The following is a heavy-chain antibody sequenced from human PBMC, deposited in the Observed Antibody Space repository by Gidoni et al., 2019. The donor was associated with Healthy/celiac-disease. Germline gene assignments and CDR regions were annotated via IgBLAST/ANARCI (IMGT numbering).Heavy chain of an antibody. J-gene: IGHJ4*02. D-gene: IGHD6-6*01. CDR3: ARAGYSSSSPYVDY. CDR2: ICTSGST. V-gene: IGHV4-61*02. Sequence: QVQLPESGPGLVTPSPTLSPTCPVPGGSIRRGRYYWSWVRQPAGKGLEWIGRICTSGSTNYYPTLKSRVTMTVDTAKNQFSLKLSSVTAADTAVDYYARAGYSSSSPYVDYWGQGTLVTVSS. CDR1: GGSIRRGRYY.